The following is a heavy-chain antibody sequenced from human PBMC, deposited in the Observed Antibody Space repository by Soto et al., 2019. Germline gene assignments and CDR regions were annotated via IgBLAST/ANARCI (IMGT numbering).Heavy chain of an antibody. J-gene: IGHJ4*02. CDR2: IKSRADGGTA. CDR1: GFTFSNAW. Sequence: EVQLVESGGGLVKPGGSLRLSCAASGFTFSNAWMSWVRQAPGKGLEWVGRIKSRADGGTADHAAPVKGRFAISRDDSKNTLYLQMNSLKTEDIAVYYCATLGGNLGAFDYWGQGTLVTVSS. V-gene: IGHV3-15*01. CDR3: ATLGGNLGAFDY. D-gene: IGHD3-16*01.